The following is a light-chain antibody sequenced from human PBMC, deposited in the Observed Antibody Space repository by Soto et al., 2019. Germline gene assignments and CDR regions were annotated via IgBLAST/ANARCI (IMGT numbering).Light chain of an antibody. Sequence: DIQMTQSPSTLPATAGDRVTITCRASQSISSWLAWYQHKPGKAPKLLIYAASSLQGGVPSRFSGSGSGTDFALTISSLQPEDFATYYCQQSYSTPQTFGQGTKVDIK. CDR3: QQSYSTPQT. J-gene: IGKJ1*01. CDR2: AAS. V-gene: IGKV1-39*01. CDR1: QSISSW.